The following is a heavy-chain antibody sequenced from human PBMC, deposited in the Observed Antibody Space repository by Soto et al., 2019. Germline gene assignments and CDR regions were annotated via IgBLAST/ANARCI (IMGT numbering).Heavy chain of an antibody. CDR2: ISSSSSYI. Sequence: GGSLRLSCAASGFTVSSNYMNWVRQAPGKGLEWVSSISSSSSYIYYADSVKGRFTISRDNAKNSLYLQMNSLRAEDTAVYYCARYSGESPVYWGQGTPVTVS. J-gene: IGHJ4*02. CDR1: GFTVSSNY. V-gene: IGHV3-21*01. D-gene: IGHD3-10*01. CDR3: ARYSGESPVY.